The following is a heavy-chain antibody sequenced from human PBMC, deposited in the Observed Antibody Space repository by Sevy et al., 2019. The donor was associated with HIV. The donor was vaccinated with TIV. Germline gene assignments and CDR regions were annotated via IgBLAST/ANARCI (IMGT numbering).Heavy chain of an antibody. CDR2: ISYDGSNK. CDR1: GFTFSSYA. CDR3: ARDGPGVVWWSYRFHYFDY. J-gene: IGHJ4*02. V-gene: IGHV3-30-3*01. D-gene: IGHD3-16*02. Sequence: GGSLRLSCAASGFTFSSYAMHWVRQAPGKGLEWVAVISYDGSNKYYADSVKGRFTISRDNSKNTLYLQMNSLRAEDTAVYYCARDGPGVVWWSYRFHYFDYWGQGTLVTVSS.